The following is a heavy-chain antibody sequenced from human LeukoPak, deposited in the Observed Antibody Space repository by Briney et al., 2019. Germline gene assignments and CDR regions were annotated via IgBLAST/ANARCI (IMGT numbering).Heavy chain of an antibody. CDR1: GFTFSSYG. CDR3: AKDRGEITGRFFDY. V-gene: IGHV3-23*01. CDR2: ISGSGGST. D-gene: IGHD1-20*01. Sequence: GGSLRLSCAASGFTFSSYGMGWVRQAPGKGLEWVSSISGSGGSTYYADSVKGRFTTSRDNSKNTLSLQMSSLRVEDTAVYYCAKDRGEITGRFFDYWGQGSLVTVSS. J-gene: IGHJ4*02.